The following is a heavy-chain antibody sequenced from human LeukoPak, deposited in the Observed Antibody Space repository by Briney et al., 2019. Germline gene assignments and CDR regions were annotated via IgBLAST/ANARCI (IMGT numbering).Heavy chain of an antibody. J-gene: IGHJ6*02. Sequence: PSETLSLTCTGCGGSITSYYWSFIRQPAGKGLEWIGRIYSSGATNYNPSLKSRVTMSVATSKNQFSLKLSSVTAADTAVYYCPRASAYYYGMDVWGQGTTVTVSS. CDR2: IYSSGAT. CDR1: GGSITSYY. CDR3: PRASAYYYGMDV. V-gene: IGHV4-4*07.